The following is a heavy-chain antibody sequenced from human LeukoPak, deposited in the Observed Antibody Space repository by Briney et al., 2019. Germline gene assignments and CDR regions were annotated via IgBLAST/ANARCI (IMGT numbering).Heavy chain of an antibody. CDR2: ISAYNGNT. CDR1: GYTFTSYG. Sequence: ASGEVSCKASGYTFTSYGISWVRQAPGQGLEWMGWISAYNGNTNYAQKLQGRVTMTTDTSTSTAYMELRSLRSDDTAVYYCARVKQWQPRSTWFDPWGQGTLVTVSS. V-gene: IGHV1-18*04. J-gene: IGHJ5*02. D-gene: IGHD6-19*01. CDR3: ARVKQWQPRSTWFDP.